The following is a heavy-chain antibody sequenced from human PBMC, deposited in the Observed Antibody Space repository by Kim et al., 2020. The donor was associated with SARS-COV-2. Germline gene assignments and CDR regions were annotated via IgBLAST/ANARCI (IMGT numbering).Heavy chain of an antibody. J-gene: IGHJ4*02. Sequence: GGSLRLSCAASGFTFSSYWMSWVRQAPGKGLEWVANIKQDGSEKYYVDSVKGRFTISRDNAKNSLYLQMNSLRAEDSAVYYCARVDRVYPVLAAAGPAPDYWGQGTLVTVSS. V-gene: IGHV3-7*03. CDR1: GFTFSSYW. CDR2: IKQDGSEK. D-gene: IGHD6-13*01. CDR3: ARVDRVYPVLAAAGPAPDY.